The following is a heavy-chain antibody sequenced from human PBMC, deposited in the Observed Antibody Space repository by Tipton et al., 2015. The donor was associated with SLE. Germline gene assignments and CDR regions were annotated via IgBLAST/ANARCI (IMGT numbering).Heavy chain of an antibody. J-gene: IGHJ3*01. CDR2: FYFRGSS. V-gene: IGHV4-59*01. CDR1: GVSISTYY. D-gene: IGHD3-10*01. CDR3: ARHLGVIVAFEV. Sequence: TLSLTCSVSGVSISTYYWSWIRQSPGKGLEWIGFFYFRGSSQYNPSLKSRVAISADTSNNQFSLELRSVTAADTAVYYCARHLGVIVAFEVWGQGTVLTVSS.